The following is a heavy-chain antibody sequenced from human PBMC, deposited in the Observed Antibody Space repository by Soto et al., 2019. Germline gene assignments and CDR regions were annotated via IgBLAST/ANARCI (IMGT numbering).Heavy chain of an antibody. D-gene: IGHD2-2*01. CDR1: GYSFTSYA. CDR3: ARGVENIVVVLDVFGYYGMDV. J-gene: IGHJ6*02. V-gene: IGHV1-3*01. Sequence: GASVKVSCKASGYSFTSYAIYWARQAPGQRLEWMGWINAGNGNTKYSQKFQGRVTITSDTSASTAYMGLSSLRSEDTAVYFCARGVENIVVVLDVFGYYGMDVWGQGTTVTVSS. CDR2: INAGNGNT.